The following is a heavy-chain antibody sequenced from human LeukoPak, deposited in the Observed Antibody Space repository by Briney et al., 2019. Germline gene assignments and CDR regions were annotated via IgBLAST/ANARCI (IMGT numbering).Heavy chain of an antibody. CDR3: AREPRDYDILTGYLHPYYFDY. CDR1: GGTFSSYA. J-gene: IGHJ4*02. V-gene: IGHV1-69*04. CDR2: IIPILGIA. D-gene: IGHD3-9*01. Sequence: SVKVSCKASGGTFSSYAISWVRQAPGQGLEWMGRIIPILGIANYAQKFQGRVTITADKSTSTAYMELSSLRSEDTAVYYRAREPRDYDILTGYLHPYYFDYWGQGTLVTVSS.